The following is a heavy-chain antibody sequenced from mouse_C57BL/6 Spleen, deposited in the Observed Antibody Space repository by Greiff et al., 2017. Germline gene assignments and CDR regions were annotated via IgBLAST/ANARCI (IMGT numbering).Heavy chain of an antibody. CDR2: INPGSGGT. Sequence: QVQLKESGAELVRPGTSVKVSCKASGYAFTNYLIEWVKQRPGQGLEWIGVINPGSGGTNYNEKFKGKATLTADKSSSTAYMQLSSLTSEDSAVYFCARGGDYGGAGFAYWGQGTLVTVSA. CDR1: GYAFTNYL. D-gene: IGHD2-4*01. J-gene: IGHJ3*01. V-gene: IGHV1-54*01. CDR3: ARGGDYGGAGFAY.